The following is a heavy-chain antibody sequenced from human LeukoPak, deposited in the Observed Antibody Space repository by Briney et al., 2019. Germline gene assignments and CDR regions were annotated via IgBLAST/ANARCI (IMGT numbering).Heavy chain of an antibody. D-gene: IGHD6-6*01. V-gene: IGHV4-34*01. Sequence: SETLSLTCGVYGGSFSGYHWTWIRLRPGKGLDWIGDIDHSGSAHYNPSLKSRVTISIDTSNKQFSLNLHSATAADTAVYYCARGFPTSSRWFDPWGQGTLVTVSS. CDR3: ARGFPTSSRWFDP. CDR1: GGSFSGYH. CDR2: IDHSGSA. J-gene: IGHJ5*02.